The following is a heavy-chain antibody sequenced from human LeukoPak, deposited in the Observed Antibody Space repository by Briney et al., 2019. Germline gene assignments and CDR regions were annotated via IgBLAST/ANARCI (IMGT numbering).Heavy chain of an antibody. CDR2: ISGTGGTT. Sequence: PGGSLRLSCSASGFTFTTYAMTWVRQPPGKGLEWVSGISGTGGTTSYADSVKGRFTISRDNSKNTLFLQMNSLRAEDTAIYYCAKASAFYFDTSGYPIPHYYDFWGQGTLVTVSA. V-gene: IGHV3-23*01. CDR3: AKASAFYFDTSGYPIPHYYDF. CDR1: GFTFTTYA. D-gene: IGHD3-22*01. J-gene: IGHJ4*02.